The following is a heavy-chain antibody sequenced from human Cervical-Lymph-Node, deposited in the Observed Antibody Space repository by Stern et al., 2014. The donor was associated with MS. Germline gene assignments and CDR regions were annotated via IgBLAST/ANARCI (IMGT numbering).Heavy chain of an antibody. V-gene: IGHV3-53*01. J-gene: IGHJ3*01. CDR2: IYTDGST. D-gene: IGHD3-3*01. Sequence: EVQLVESGGGLIQPGGSLRLSCAAPGFIVSKNYMSWVRQAPGKGLEWVSLIYTDGSTYYAGSGKGGFTISRDSSKHKLFLQMNSLRAEDTAMYYCARAIFGVNTAAMAPDAFDSWGQGTMVTVSS. CDR1: GFIVSKNY. CDR3: ARAIFGVNTAAMAPDAFDS.